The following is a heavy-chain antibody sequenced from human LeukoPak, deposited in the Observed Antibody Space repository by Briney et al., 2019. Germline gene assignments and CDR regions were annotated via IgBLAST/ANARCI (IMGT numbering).Heavy chain of an antibody. J-gene: IGHJ5*02. V-gene: IGHV5-51*01. D-gene: IGHD2-21*02. CDR3: ARLPYCGGDCGHYNWFDL. Sequence: GESLKISCKGSGYSFTSYWNGWVRQMPGKGLEWMGIIYPGDSDTRYSPSFQGQVTISADKSISTAYLQWSSLKASDTAMYYCARLPYCGGDCGHYNWFDLWGQGTLVTVSS. CDR2: IYPGDSDT. CDR1: GYSFTSYW.